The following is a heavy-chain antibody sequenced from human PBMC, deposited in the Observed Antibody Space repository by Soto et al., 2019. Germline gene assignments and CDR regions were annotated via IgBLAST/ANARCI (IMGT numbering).Heavy chain of an antibody. CDR1: GFTFSSYS. CDR2: ISSSSSTI. Sequence: GGSLRLSCAASGFTFSSYSMNWVRQAPGKGLEWVSYISSSSSTIYYADSVKGRFTISRDNAKNSLYLQMNSLRAEDTAVYYCARDPSFDIVVVPAAMPDNYWGQGTLVTVSS. D-gene: IGHD2-2*01. V-gene: IGHV3-48*01. J-gene: IGHJ4*02. CDR3: ARDPSFDIVVVPAAMPDNY.